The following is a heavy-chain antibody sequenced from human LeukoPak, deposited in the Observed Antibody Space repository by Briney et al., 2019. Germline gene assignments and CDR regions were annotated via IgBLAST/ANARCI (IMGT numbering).Heavy chain of an antibody. V-gene: IGHV3-23*01. CDR3: AKDGTLYSSGRFDY. CDR1: GFTFSSYA. Sequence: GASLRLSCAASGFTFSSYAMSWVRQAPGKGLEWPSAISGSSGSTYYADSVKGRFTISRDNSKNTLYLQMNSLRAEDTAVYYCAKDGTLYSSGRFDYWGQGTLVTVSS. CDR2: ISGSSGST. J-gene: IGHJ4*02. D-gene: IGHD6-19*01.